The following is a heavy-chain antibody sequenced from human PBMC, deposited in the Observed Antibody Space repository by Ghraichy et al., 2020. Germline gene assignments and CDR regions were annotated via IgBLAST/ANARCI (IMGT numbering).Heavy chain of an antibody. J-gene: IGHJ5*02. CDR2: IYYTGGT. CDR1: GDSVSSGSFY. Sequence: SETLSLTCSVSGDSVSSGSFYWSWIRQTPGKGLEWIGYIYYTGGTNYNPSLKSRVTLSVDTSKNQFSLKMTSLTAADTAVYYYARDYYGSGSYFGWFDPWGQGTLVTVSS. CDR3: ARDYYGSGSYFGWFDP. D-gene: IGHD3-10*01. V-gene: IGHV4-61*01.